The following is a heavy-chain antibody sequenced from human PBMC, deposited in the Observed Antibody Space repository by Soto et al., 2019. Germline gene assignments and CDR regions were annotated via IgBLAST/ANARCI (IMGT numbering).Heavy chain of an antibody. J-gene: IGHJ6*02. V-gene: IGHV5-10-1*01. D-gene: IGHD6-6*01. CDR1: GYSFTSYW. CDR2: IDPSDSYT. Sequence: PGESLKISCKGPGYSFTSYWISWVRQMPGKGLEWMGRIDPSDSYTNYSPSFQGHVTISADKSISTAYLQWSSLKASDTAMYYCARRKSSSALYYGMDVWGQGTTVTVS. CDR3: ARRKSSSALYYGMDV.